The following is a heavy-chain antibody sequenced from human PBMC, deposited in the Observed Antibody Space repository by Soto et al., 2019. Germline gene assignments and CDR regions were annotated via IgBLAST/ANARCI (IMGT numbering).Heavy chain of an antibody. CDR1: GFTLSSYA. D-gene: IGHD3-3*01. J-gene: IGHJ6*02. Sequence: GGSLRLSCAASGFTLSSYAMSWVRQAPGKGLEWVSAISGSGGSTYYADSVKGRFTISRDNSKNTLYLQMNSLRAEDTAVYYCAGSPILEWLAYYYYGMDVWGQGTTVTVSS. CDR3: AGSPILEWLAYYYYGMDV. CDR2: ISGSGGST. V-gene: IGHV3-23*01.